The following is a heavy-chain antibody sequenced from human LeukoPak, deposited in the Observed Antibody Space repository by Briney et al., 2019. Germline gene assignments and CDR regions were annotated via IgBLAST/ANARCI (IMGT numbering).Heavy chain of an antibody. Sequence: GASVKVSCKASGYTFTGYYMHWVRQAPGQGLEWMGRINPNSGGTNYAQKFQGRVTMTRDTSISTAYMELSRLRSDDTAVYYCAKCMKTYYDFWSGSLAPDYWGQGTLVTVSS. CDR1: GYTFTGYY. V-gene: IGHV1-2*06. J-gene: IGHJ4*02. CDR2: INPNSGGT. CDR3: AKCMKTYYDFWSGSLAPDY. D-gene: IGHD3-3*01.